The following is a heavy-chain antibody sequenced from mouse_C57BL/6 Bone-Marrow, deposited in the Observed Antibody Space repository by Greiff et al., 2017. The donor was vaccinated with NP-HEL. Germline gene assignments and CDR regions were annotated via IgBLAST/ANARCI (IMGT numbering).Heavy chain of an antibody. Sequence: VQLQPSVAALAPPCSSFHLSFPSSCYPFTSYCLHWVKQRPGQGLEWIGYINPSSGYTKYNQKFKDKATLTADKSSSTAYMQLSSLTYEDSAVYYCARSNYYGRGDAMDYWGQGTSVTVSS. CDR1: CYPFTSYC. CDR2: INPSSGYT. CDR3: ARSNYYGRGDAMDY. J-gene: IGHJ4*01. V-gene: IGHV1-7*01. D-gene: IGHD1-1*01.